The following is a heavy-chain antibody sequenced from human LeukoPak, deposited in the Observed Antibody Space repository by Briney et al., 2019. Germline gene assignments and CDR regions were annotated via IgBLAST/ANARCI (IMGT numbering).Heavy chain of an antibody. CDR2: IRSKANSYAT. CDR1: GFTFSGSA. V-gene: IGHV3-73*01. CDR3: ARDHQALAMVRGVKDYYYYMDV. J-gene: IGHJ6*03. D-gene: IGHD3-10*01. Sequence: GGSLRLSCAASGFTFSGSAMHWVRQASGKGLEWVGRIRSKANSYATAYAASVKGRFTISRDDSKNTAYLQMNSLRAEDTAVYYCARDHQALAMVRGVKDYYYYMDVWGKGTTVTISS.